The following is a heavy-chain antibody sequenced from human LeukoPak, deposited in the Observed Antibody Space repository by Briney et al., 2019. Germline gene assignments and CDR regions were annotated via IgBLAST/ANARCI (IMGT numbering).Heavy chain of an antibody. J-gene: IGHJ3*02. CDR1: GGSISSGDYY. CDR2: IYYSGST. CDR3: ARKLTEGTDDAFDI. Sequence: PSQTLSLTCTVSGGSISSGDYYWSWIRQPPGKGLEWIGYIYYSGSTYYNPSLKSQVTISVGTSKNQFSLKMRFVTAADTAVYYCARKLTEGTDDAFDIWGQGTLVTVSS. D-gene: IGHD1-1*01. V-gene: IGHV4-30-4*01.